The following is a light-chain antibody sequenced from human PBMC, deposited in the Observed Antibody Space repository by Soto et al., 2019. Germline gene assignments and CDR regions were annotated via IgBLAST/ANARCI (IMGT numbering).Light chain of an antibody. Sequence: SYELTQSPSVSVSPGQTASITCSGDKLGDKFAYWYQQKPGQSPVVVIYEDRKRPSGIPERFSGSNSGNTATLTISGTQAMDGADYYCQAWDSSSVVFGGGTKLTVL. J-gene: IGLJ2*01. CDR3: QAWDSSSVV. V-gene: IGLV3-1*01. CDR2: EDR. CDR1: KLGDKF.